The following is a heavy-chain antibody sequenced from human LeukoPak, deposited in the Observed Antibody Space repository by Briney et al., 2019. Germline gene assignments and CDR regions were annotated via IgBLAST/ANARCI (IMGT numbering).Heavy chain of an antibody. CDR3: ARGLYYDYVWGSYY. D-gene: IGHD3-16*01. CDR2: ISYDGSNK. J-gene: IGHJ4*02. CDR1: GFTFSSYA. Sequence: PGGSLRLSCAASGFTFSSYAMHWVRQAPGKGLEWVAVISYDGSNKYYADSVKGRFTISRDNSKNTLYLQMNSLRAEDTAVYYCARGLYYDYVWGSYYWGQGTLVTVSS. V-gene: IGHV3-30*04.